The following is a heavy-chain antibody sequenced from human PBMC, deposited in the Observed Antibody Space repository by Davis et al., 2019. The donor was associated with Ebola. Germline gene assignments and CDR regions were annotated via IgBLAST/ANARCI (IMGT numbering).Heavy chain of an antibody. Sequence: GESLKISCAASGFTFSSYAMSWVRQAPGKRLEWVSAICGSGGNTYYAGSVRGRFTISRDDSKNTLYLQMNSLRAEDTAVYYCAKDGRFLEWLLLDYWGQGTLVTVSS. J-gene: IGHJ4*02. CDR1: GFTFSSYA. V-gene: IGHV3-23*01. CDR2: ICGSGGNT. CDR3: AKDGRFLEWLLLDY. D-gene: IGHD3-3*01.